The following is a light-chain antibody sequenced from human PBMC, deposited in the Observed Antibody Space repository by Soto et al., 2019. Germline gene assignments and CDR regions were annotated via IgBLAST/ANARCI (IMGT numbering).Light chain of an antibody. CDR2: GAS. V-gene: IGKV3-15*01. CDR1: QTVRTN. J-gene: IGKJ4*01. Sequence: EVVMTQSPATLSVSPGETATLSCRASQTVRTNLAWYQQKPGQSPRLLILGASTRTTGVPARFSGSGSGTEFTLIIDSLQPEDAAGYYCQQYYNWPPLTFGGGTKVEIK. CDR3: QQYYNWPPLT.